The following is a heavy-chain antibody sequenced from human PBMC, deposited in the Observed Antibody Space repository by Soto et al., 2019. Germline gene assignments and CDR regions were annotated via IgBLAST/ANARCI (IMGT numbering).Heavy chain of an antibody. CDR1: GGSISSYY. CDR3: ARIAARGSYYFDY. J-gene: IGHJ4*02. Sequence: SETLSLTCTVSGGSISSYYWTWIRQPPGKGLEWIGEINHSGSTNYNPSLKSRVTISVDTSKNQFSLKLSSVTAADTAVYYCARIAARGSYYFDYWGQGTLVTVSS. D-gene: IGHD6-6*01. V-gene: IGHV4-34*01. CDR2: INHSGST.